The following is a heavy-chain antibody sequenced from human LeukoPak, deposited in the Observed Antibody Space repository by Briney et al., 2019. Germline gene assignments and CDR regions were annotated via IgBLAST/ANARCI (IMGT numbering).Heavy chain of an antibody. CDR1: GGSFSGYY. V-gene: IGHV4-4*07. Sequence: SETLSLTCAVCGGSFSGYYWSWIRQPAGKGLEWIGRIYTSGSTNYNPSLKSRVTMSVDTSKNQFSLKLSSVTAADTAVYYCASLNIAVAGTQDAFDIWGQGTMVTVSS. CDR3: ASLNIAVAGTQDAFDI. D-gene: IGHD6-19*01. J-gene: IGHJ3*02. CDR2: IYTSGST.